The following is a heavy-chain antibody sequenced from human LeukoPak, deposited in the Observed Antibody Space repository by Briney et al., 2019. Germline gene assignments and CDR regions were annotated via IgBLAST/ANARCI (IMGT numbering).Heavy chain of an antibody. J-gene: IGHJ3*02. CDR3: AREPMVRGVIIKRGAFDI. CDR1: GGSISSSSYY. CDR2: IYYSGST. D-gene: IGHD3-10*01. Sequence: SETLSLTCTVSGGSISSSSYYWGWIRQPPGKGLEWIGSIYYSGSTYYNPSLKSRVTISVDTSKNQFSLKLSSVTAADTAVYYCAREPMVRGVIIKRGAFDIWGQGTMVTVSS. V-gene: IGHV4-39*07.